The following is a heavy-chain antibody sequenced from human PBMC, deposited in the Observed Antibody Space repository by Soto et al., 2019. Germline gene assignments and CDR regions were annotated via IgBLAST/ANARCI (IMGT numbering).Heavy chain of an antibody. D-gene: IGHD1-26*01. J-gene: IGHJ4*02. CDR1: GGTFSSYA. CDR3: ARDSPDIPRHSGSFYYFDY. V-gene: IGHV1-69*12. Sequence: QVQLVQSGAEVKKPGSSVKVSCKASGGTFSSYAISWVRQAPGQGLEWMGGIIPIFGTANYAQKFQGRVTITADEXXSXAXXELSSLRSEDTAVYYCARDSPDIPRHSGSFYYFDYWGQGTLVTVSS. CDR2: IIPIFGTA.